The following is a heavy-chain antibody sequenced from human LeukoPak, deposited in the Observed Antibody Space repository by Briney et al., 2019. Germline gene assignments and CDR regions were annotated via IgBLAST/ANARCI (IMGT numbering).Heavy chain of an antibody. V-gene: IGHV4-59*01. J-gene: IGHJ3*02. CDR2: IYYSGST. Sequence: SETLSLTCTVSGGSISSYYWSWIRQPPGKRLEWIGYIYYSGSTNYNPSLKSRVTISVDTSKNQFSLKLSSVTAADTAVYYCARGLGNPADAFDIWGQGTMVTVSS. CDR3: ARGLGNPADAFDI. CDR1: GGSISSYY.